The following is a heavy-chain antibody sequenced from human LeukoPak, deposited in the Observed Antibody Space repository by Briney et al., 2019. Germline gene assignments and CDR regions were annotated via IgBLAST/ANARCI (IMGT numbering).Heavy chain of an antibody. V-gene: IGHV3-13*01. J-gene: IGHJ6*02. CDR1: GFTFSSYD. D-gene: IGHD6-13*01. CDR2: INTAGDT. CDR3: ARDKTGSSWYHPQPCYYYGMDV. Sequence: GGSLRLSCAASGFTFSSYDMHWVRQAAGKGLEWVSGINTAGDTYYAGSVKGRFTISRENAKNSLYLQMNSLRAEDTAVYYCARDKTGSSWYHPQPCYYYGMDVWGQGTTVTVSS.